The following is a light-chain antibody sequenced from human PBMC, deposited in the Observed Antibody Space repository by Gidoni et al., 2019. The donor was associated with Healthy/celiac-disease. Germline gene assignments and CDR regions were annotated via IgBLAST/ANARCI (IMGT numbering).Light chain of an antibody. CDR3: MQAQQTPLT. J-gene: IGKJ4*01. V-gene: IGKV2-28*01. CDR1: QSLLHSNGYNY. Sequence: DIVMIQSPLSLPVTPGEPASISCRSSQSLLHSNGYNYLDWYLQKPGQSPQLLIYLGSHRASGVPDRFTGSGSGTDFTLKISRVEAEDVGIYYCMQAQQTPLTCGGGTKVEIK. CDR2: LGS.